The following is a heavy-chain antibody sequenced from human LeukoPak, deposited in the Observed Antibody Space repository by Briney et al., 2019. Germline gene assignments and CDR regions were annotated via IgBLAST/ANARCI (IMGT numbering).Heavy chain of an antibody. V-gene: IGHV4-30-2*01. CDR2: IYHSGST. J-gene: IGHJ5*02. Sequence: SQTLSLTCAVSGGSISSGGYSWSWIRQPPGKGLEWSGYIYHSGSTYYNPSLKSRVTISVDRPKNQFSLKLSSVTAADTAVYYCAGLTYYYDSSGYRRGYWFDPWGQGTLVTVSS. CDR1: GGSISSGGYS. CDR3: AGLTYYYDSSGYRRGYWFDP. D-gene: IGHD3-22*01.